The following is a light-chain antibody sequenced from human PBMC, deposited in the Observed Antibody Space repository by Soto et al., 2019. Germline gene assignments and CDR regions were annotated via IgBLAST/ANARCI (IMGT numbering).Light chain of an antibody. CDR1: SSDVGRYNF. V-gene: IGLV2-8*01. J-gene: IGLJ1*01. CDR3: NSYADSNTYV. CDR2: DVS. Sequence: QSVLTQPPSASGSPGQSVTISCTGTSSDVGRYNFVSWYQHHPGKAPKLMIYDVSQRPSGVPDRFSGSKSGNTASLTVSGLQAEDEAAYYCNSYADSNTYVLGNGTKVTV.